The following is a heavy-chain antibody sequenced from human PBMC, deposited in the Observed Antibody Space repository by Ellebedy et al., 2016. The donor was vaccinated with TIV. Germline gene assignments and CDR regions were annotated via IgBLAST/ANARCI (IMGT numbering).Heavy chain of an antibody. CDR2: MKQDGSEK. D-gene: IGHD7-27*01. CDR1: GFSFSNYW. CDR3: ARLNWGRFAFDF. V-gene: IGHV3-7*01. Sequence: GESLKISXEASGFSFSNYWMSWVRQGPGKGLEWVANMKQDGSEKFYVDSVNGRFTISRDNAKNSLYLHLSSLRPEDTAVYYCARLNWGRFAFDFWGRGTLVTVSS. J-gene: IGHJ5*01.